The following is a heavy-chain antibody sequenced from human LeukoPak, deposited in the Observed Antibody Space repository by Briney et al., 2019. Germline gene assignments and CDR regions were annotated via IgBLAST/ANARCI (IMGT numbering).Heavy chain of an antibody. J-gene: IGHJ5*02. Sequence: SQTLSLTCTVSGGSISSGSYYWSWIRPPAGKGLGWIGRIYTSGSTNYNPSLKSRVTISVDTSKNQLSLKLSSVAAADTAVYYCARDRNYDFWSGYTNWFDPWGQGTLVSVSS. CDR3: ARDRNYDFWSGYTNWFDP. V-gene: IGHV4-61*02. D-gene: IGHD3-3*01. CDR1: GGSISSGSYY. CDR2: IYTSGST.